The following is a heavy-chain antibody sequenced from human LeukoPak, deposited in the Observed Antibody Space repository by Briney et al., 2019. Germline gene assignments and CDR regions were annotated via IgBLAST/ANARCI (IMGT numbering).Heavy chain of an antibody. CDR1: GFTFDDYA. CDR2: ISWNSGSI. J-gene: IGHJ4*02. V-gene: IGHV3-9*03. CDR3: AKAGRRYCSGGSCYWFDY. D-gene: IGHD2-15*01. Sequence: GRSLRLSCEASGFTFDDYAMHWVRQAPGKGLEWVSGISWNSGSIGYADSVKGRFTISRDNAKNSLYLQMNSLRAEDMALYYCAKAGRRYCSGGSCYWFDYWGQGTLVTVSS.